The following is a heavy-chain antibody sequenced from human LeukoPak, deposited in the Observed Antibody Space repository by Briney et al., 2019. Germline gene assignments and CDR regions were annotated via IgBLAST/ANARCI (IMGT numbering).Heavy chain of an antibody. CDR2: IYYSGST. D-gene: IGHD2-2*01. Sequence: SQTLSLTCTVSGGSISSGDYYWSWIRQPPGKGLEWIGYIYYSGSTYYNPSLKSRVTISVDTSKNQFSLHLNSVTPEDTAVYYCARRLTQYDCFDPWGQGILVTVSS. CDR3: ARRLTQYDCFDP. V-gene: IGHV4-30-4*01. J-gene: IGHJ5*02. CDR1: GGSISSGDYY.